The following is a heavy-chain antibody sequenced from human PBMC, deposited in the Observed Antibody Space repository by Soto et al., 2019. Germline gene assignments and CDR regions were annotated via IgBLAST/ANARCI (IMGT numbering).Heavy chain of an antibody. J-gene: IGHJ6*02. CDR3: ARAYCCSSQGLYGMDF. V-gene: IGHV6-1*01. D-gene: IGHD6-6*01. Sequence: PSQTLSLTCAVSGDSVSSNSVAWNWIRQSPSRGLEWLGRTYYRSKWYNDYAVSVKSRVTINPDTSKNQFSLQLNSVTPVDTAVYYCARAYCCSSQGLYGMDFWGQGTTVTVSS. CDR1: GDSVSSNSVA. CDR2: TYYRSKWYN.